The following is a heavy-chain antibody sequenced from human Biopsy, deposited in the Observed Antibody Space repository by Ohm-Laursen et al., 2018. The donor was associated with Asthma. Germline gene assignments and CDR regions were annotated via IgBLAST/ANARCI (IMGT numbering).Heavy chain of an antibody. CDR1: GFSVSTKY. Sequence: SLRLSCTASGFSVSTKYMSWVRQAPGKGLEWVSLIYSGDNTYYADSVKGRFTISRDHSKLYLQMNNLRAEDTAVYHCARISRLGYNPLDHGMDVWGQGTTVTVSS. V-gene: IGHV3-53*01. D-gene: IGHD5-24*01. CDR3: ARISRLGYNPLDHGMDV. CDR2: IYSGDNT. J-gene: IGHJ6*02.